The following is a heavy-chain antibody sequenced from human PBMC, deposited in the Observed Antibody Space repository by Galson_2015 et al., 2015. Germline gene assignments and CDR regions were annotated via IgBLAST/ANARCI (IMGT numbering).Heavy chain of an antibody. V-gene: IGHV5-51*03. CDR3: ARGPSSGWQRVDY. CDR1: GYSFTSYW. D-gene: IGHD6-19*01. CDR2: IFPGDSDI. J-gene: IGHJ4*02. Sequence: KPGESLKISCKGSGYSFTSYWIGWVRQMPGKGLEWMGIIFPGDSDIRYSPSFQGQVTISADKSISTAYLQWSSLKAPDTAVYYCARGPSSGWQRVDYWGQGTLVTVSS.